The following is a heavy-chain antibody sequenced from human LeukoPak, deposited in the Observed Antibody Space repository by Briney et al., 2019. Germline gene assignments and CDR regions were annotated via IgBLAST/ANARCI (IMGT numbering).Heavy chain of an antibody. CDR2: ISGNGGGS. CDR3: AKGTKAIVVDNYFDY. J-gene: IGHJ4*02. V-gene: IGHV3-23*01. D-gene: IGHD3-22*01. Sequence: SGGSLRLSCAASGFTFRSYAMSWVRQARGKGREWVSAISGNGGGSYYADSVKGRFTISRDNSKNTLYLQMNSLRAEDTAVYYCAKGTKAIVVDNYFDYWGQGTLVTVSS. CDR1: GFTFRSYA.